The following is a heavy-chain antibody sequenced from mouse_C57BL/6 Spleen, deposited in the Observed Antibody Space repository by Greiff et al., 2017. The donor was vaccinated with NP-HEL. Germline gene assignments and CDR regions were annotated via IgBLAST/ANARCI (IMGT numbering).Heavy chain of an antibody. V-gene: IGHV5-16*01. Sequence: EVQRVESEGGLVQPGSSMKLSCTASGFTFSDYYMAWVRQVPEKGLEWVANINYDGSSTYYLDSLKSRFIISRDNAKNILYLQMSSLKSEDTATYYCASLYYGNAMDYWGQGTSVTVSS. CDR3: ASLYYGNAMDY. CDR1: GFTFSDYY. CDR2: INYDGSST. J-gene: IGHJ4*01. D-gene: IGHD1-1*01.